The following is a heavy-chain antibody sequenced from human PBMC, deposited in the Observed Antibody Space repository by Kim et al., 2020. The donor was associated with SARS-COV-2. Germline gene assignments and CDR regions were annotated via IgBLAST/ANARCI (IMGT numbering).Heavy chain of an antibody. CDR3: ARGWPPVGAPRGFDY. Sequence: SVKVSCKASGGTFSSYAISWVRQAPGQGLEWMGGIIPIFGTANYAQKFQGRVTITADESTSTAYMEMSSLRSEDTAVYYCARGWPPVGAPRGFDYWGQGTLVTVSS. CDR1: GGTFSSYA. CDR2: IIPIFGTA. D-gene: IGHD1-26*01. J-gene: IGHJ4*02. V-gene: IGHV1-69*13.